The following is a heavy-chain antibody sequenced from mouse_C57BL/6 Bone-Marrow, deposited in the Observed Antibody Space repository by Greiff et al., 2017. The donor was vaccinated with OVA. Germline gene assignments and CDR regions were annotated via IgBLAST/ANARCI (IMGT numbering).Heavy chain of an antibody. Sequence: EVQLVESGGGLVQPKGSLKLSCAASGFSFNTYAMNWVRQAPGKGLEWVARIRSKSNNYATYYADSVKDRFTISRDDSESMLYLQMNNLKTEDTAMYYCVREPFGYDYLFAYWGQGTLVTVSA. CDR3: VREPFGYDYLFAY. D-gene: IGHD2-4*01. V-gene: IGHV10-1*01. CDR1: GFSFNTYA. CDR2: IRSKSNNYAT. J-gene: IGHJ3*01.